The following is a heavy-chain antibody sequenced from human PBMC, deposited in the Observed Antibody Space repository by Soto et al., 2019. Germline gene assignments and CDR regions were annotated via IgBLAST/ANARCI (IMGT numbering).Heavy chain of an antibody. V-gene: IGHV1-18*01. CDR2: ISAYNGNT. J-gene: IGHJ6*02. CDR1: GYTFTSYG. Sequence: ASVKVSCKASGYTFTSYGISWVRQAPGQGLEWMGWISAYNGNTNYAQKLQGRVTMTTDTSTSTAYMELRSLRSDDTAVYYRARVLRFLEWLLSDYYYYGMDVWGQGTTVTVSS. D-gene: IGHD3-3*01. CDR3: ARVLRFLEWLLSDYYYYGMDV.